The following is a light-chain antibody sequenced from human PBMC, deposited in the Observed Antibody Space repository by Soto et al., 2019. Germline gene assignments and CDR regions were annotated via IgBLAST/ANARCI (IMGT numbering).Light chain of an antibody. CDR3: QQYDNPSIT. J-gene: IGKJ5*01. V-gene: IGKV1-33*01. CDR2: DAS. CDR1: QGISNY. Sequence: DIQMTQSPSSLSASVGDIVTITCQASQGISNYLNWYQKKSGKDPKILIYDASNLETGVPSRFSGSGSGTDFNFTISGLQTEDIATYYCQQYDNPSITFGQGTRLEIK.